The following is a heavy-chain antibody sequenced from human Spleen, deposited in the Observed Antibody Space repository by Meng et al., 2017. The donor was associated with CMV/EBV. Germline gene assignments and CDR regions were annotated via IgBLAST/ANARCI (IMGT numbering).Heavy chain of an antibody. J-gene: IGHJ6*02. D-gene: IGHD2-15*01. CDR1: GGSFSGYY. CDR3: ARIVDYYYYGLDV. CDR2: INQSGST. Sequence: CAVYGGSFSGYYWSWIRQPPGKGLEWIGEINQSGSTNYNPSLKSGVTISVDTSKNQFSLKLNSVTAADTAVYYCARIVDYYYYGLDVWGQGTMVTVSS. V-gene: IGHV4-34*01.